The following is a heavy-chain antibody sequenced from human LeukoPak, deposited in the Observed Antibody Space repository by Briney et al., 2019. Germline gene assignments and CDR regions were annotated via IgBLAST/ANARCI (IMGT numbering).Heavy chain of an antibody. CDR2: IYTSGST. J-gene: IGHJ4*02. V-gene: IGHV4-4*07. D-gene: IGHD3-9*01. CDR3: ARHGTTYYDILTGYPNPYYFDY. CDR1: GGSISSYY. Sequence: PSETLSLTCTVSGGSISSYYWSWIRQPAGKGLEWIGRIYTSGSTNYNPSLKSRVTMSVDTSKNQFSLKLSSVTAADTAVYYCARHGTTYYDILTGYPNPYYFDYWGQGTLVTVSS.